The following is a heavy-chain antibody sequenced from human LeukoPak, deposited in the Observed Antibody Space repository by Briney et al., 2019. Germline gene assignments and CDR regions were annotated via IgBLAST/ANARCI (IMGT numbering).Heavy chain of an antibody. J-gene: IGHJ6*02. CDR3: ARHDPVGHYQRGMDV. V-gene: IGHV4-59*08. D-gene: IGHD1-26*01. Sequence: SETLSLTCTVSGGSISGYFRSCIRQPPGQGLEWIGYIYYNGATLYSPSLRSRVSMSVDTFKNQFSLNLSSVTAADTAVYYCARHDPVGHYQRGMDVWGQGTTVIVSS. CDR1: GGSISGYF. CDR2: IYYNGAT.